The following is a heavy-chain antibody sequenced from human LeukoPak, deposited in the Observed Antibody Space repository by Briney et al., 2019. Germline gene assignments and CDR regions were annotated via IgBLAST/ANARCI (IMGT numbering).Heavy chain of an antibody. Sequence: GGSLRLSCAASGFTFSSYAMSWVRQAPGKGLEWVSAISGSGGSTYYADSVKGRFTISRDNSKNTLYLQMNSLRAEDTAVYYCAKDRYYGSGSYYAYYYGMDVWGQGTTVTVSS. D-gene: IGHD3-10*01. CDR2: ISGSGGST. J-gene: IGHJ6*02. CDR1: GFTFSSYA. V-gene: IGHV3-23*01. CDR3: AKDRYYGSGSYYAYYYGMDV.